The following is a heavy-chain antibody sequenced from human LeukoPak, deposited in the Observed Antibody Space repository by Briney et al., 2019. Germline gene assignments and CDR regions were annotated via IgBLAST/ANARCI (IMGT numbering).Heavy chain of an antibody. Sequence: GGSLRLSCVASGFTFSNYWMQWVRQVPGKGLVWVSRLNVDGTNIIYADSVKGRFTISRDNAENTLYLQINSLRAEDTALYYCARSQSGVFDVWGQGTMVTVSS. D-gene: IGHD2-8*01. J-gene: IGHJ3*01. CDR1: GFTFSNYW. CDR2: LNVDGTNI. V-gene: IGHV3-74*01. CDR3: ARSQSGVFDV.